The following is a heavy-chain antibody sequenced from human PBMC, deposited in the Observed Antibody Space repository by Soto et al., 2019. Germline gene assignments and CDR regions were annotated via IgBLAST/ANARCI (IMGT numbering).Heavy chain of an antibody. J-gene: IGHJ4*01. CDR1: GDSVSSSSAG. CDR2: TYYRSKWYY. CDR3: ARGEQYSGRIFDY. D-gene: IGHD1-26*01. V-gene: IGHV6-1*01. Sequence: PSQTLSLTCAITGDSVSSSSAGWSWVRQSPSRGLEWLGRTYYRSKWYYEYAVSVRGRITINPDTSKNQYSLQLNSVTPEGTAVYFCARGEQYSGRIFDYWGQGTLVTV.